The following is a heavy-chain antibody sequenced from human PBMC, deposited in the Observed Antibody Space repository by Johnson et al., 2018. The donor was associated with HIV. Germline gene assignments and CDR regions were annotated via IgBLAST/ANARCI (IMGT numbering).Heavy chain of an antibody. Sequence: QVQLVESGGGVVQPGRSLRLSCAASGFSFSYYAMHWVRQAPGKGLEWVAVISYDGINKYYAQSVKGRFTISSDNSKKTLYLQMNSLRAEDTAVYNCARDLVGGSYLLGAFDIWGQGTMVTVSS. D-gene: IGHD1-26*01. J-gene: IGHJ3*02. V-gene: IGHV3-30-3*01. CDR3: ARDLVGGSYLLGAFDI. CDR1: GFSFSYYA. CDR2: ISYDGINK.